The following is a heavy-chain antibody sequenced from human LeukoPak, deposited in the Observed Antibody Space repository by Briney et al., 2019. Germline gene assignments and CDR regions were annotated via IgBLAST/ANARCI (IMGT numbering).Heavy chain of an antibody. CDR3: ARALVDFGSGYYKPNYMDV. J-gene: IGHJ6*03. Sequence: GGSLRLSCAASGFTFSDYYMSWIRQAPGKGLEWVSYISSSGSTIYYADSVKGRFTISRDNAKNSLYLQMNSLRAEDTAVYYCARALVDFGSGYYKPNYMDVWGKGTTVTVSS. CDR1: GFTFSDYY. CDR2: ISSSGSTI. D-gene: IGHD3-3*01. V-gene: IGHV3-11*01.